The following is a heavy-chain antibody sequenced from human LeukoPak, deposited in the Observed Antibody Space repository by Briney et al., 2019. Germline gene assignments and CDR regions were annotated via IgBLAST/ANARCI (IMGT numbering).Heavy chain of an antibody. CDR2: INAGNGNT. J-gene: IGHJ3*02. CDR3: ARDFVWGIAVAGTDNAFDI. CDR1: GYTFTSYA. V-gene: IGHV1-3*01. D-gene: IGHD6-19*01. Sequence: GASVKVSCKASGYTFTSYAMHWVRQAPGQRLEWMGWINAGNGNTKYSQKFQGRVTITRDTSASTAYMELSSLRSEDTAVYYCARDFVWGIAVAGTDNAFDIWGQGTMVTVSS.